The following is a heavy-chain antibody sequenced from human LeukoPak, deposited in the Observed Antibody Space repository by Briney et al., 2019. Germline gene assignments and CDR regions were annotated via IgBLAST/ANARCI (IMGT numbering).Heavy chain of an antibody. CDR2: INSDGSST. CDR1: GFTFSSYW. Sequence: PGGSLRLSCAASGFTFSSYWMHWVRQAPGKGLVWVSRINSDGSSTSYADSVKGRFTISRDNAKNTLYLQMNSLRAEDTAVYYCARARDWYYDFWSGYYRSYYYYYTDVWGKGTTVTVSS. CDR3: ARARDWYYDFWSGYYRSYYYYYTDV. V-gene: IGHV3-74*01. D-gene: IGHD3-3*01. J-gene: IGHJ6*03.